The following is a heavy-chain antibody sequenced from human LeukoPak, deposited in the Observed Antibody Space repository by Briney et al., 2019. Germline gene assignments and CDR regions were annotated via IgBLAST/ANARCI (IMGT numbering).Heavy chain of an antibody. J-gene: IGHJ4*02. Sequence: SETLSLTCTVSGGSINNYYWIWIRQSAGKGLEWIGRIFSSGDTNYNPSLKSRVTISVDTSKNQFSLKLSSVTAADTAVYYCASYSAGSFDYWGQGTLVTVSS. CDR1: GGSINNYY. CDR2: IFSSGDT. CDR3: ASYSAGSFDY. V-gene: IGHV4-4*07. D-gene: IGHD2-15*01.